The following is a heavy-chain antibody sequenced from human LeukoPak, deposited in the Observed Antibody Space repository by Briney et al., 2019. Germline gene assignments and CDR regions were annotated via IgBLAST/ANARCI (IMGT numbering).Heavy chain of an antibody. CDR2: IIPIFGTA. J-gene: IGHJ6*03. Sequence: SVKVSRKASGGTFSSYAISWVRQAPGQGLEWMGGIIPIFGTANYAQKFQGRVTITTDESTSTAYMELSSLRSEDTAVYYCARGLRITIFGVVPTGDYYYMDVWGKGTTVTVSS. CDR1: GGTFSSYA. D-gene: IGHD3-3*01. V-gene: IGHV1-69*05. CDR3: ARGLRITIFGVVPTGDYYYMDV.